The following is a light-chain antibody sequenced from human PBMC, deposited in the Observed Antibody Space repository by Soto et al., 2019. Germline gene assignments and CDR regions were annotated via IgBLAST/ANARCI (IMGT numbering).Light chain of an antibody. J-gene: IGKJ2*01. CDR3: QQYNSYSGT. V-gene: IGKV1-5*01. Sequence: DIQMTQSPSTLSASVGDRVTITCRASQSISSWLAWYQQKPGKAPKLLIYDASSLESGGPSRFSGSGSGTEFTLTSSRLQPDNFAAYYCQQYNSYSGTFGQGTKLEIK. CDR2: DAS. CDR1: QSISSW.